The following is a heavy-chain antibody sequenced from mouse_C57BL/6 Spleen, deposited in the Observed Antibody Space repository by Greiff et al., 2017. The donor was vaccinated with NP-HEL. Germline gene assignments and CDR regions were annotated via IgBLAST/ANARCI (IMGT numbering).Heavy chain of an antibody. CDR1: GYSFTGYY. Sequence: VQLKESGPELVKPGASVKISCKASGYSFTGYYMNWVKQSPEKSLEWIGEINPSTGGTTYNQKFKAKATLTVDKSSSTAYMQLKSLTSEDSAVYYWARSSYYYGSSPWFAYWGQGTLVTVSA. CDR3: ARSSYYYGSSPWFAY. V-gene: IGHV1-42*01. J-gene: IGHJ3*01. CDR2: INPSTGGT. D-gene: IGHD1-1*01.